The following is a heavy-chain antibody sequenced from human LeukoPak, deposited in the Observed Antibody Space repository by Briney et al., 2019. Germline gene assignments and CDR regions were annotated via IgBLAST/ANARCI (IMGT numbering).Heavy chain of an antibody. J-gene: IGHJ4*02. CDR3: ARQRPGYYFDY. Sequence: PSETLSLTCAVYGGSFSGYYWSWIRQPPGKGLEWIGEINHSGSTNYNPSLKSRVTISVDTSKNQFSLKLSSVTAADTAVYYCARQRPGYYFDYWGQGTLVTVSS. CDR2: INHSGST. CDR1: GGSFSGYY. D-gene: IGHD1-14*01. V-gene: IGHV4-34*01.